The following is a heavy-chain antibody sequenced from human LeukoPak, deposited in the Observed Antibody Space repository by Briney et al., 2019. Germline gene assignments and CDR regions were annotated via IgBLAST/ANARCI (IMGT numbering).Heavy chain of an antibody. CDR2: ISYDGSNK. D-gene: IGHD3-22*01. CDR3: ARGFYYDSSAPPI. J-gene: IGHJ3*02. V-gene: IGHV3-30-3*01. CDR1: GFTFSSYA. Sequence: PGRSLRLSCAASGFTFSSYAMHWVGQAPGKGLEWVAVISYDGSNKYYADSVKGRFTISRDNSKNTLYLQMNSLRAEDTAVYYCARGFYYDSSAPPIWGQGTMVTVSS.